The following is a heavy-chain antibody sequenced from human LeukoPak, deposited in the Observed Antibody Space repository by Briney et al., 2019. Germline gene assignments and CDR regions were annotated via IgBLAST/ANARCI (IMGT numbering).Heavy chain of an antibody. J-gene: IGHJ6*03. CDR1: GFTFSSYW. D-gene: IGHD3-10*01. V-gene: IGHV3-7*01. CDR3: ARGPYASGTYGRRGWVHYMDV. CDR2: IKQDGSEK. Sequence: GGSLRLSCAASGFTFSSYWMSWVRQAPGKGLEWVSNIKQDGSEKYYVDSVKGRFTISRDNAKNSLYLQMNSLRAEDTAVYYCARGPYASGTYGRRGWVHYMDVWGKGTTVTISS.